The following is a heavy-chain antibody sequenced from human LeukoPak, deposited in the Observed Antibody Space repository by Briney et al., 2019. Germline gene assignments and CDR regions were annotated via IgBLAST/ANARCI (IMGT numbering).Heavy chain of an antibody. CDR1: GXTFSSFA. CDR3: ARAHYYGSGSYSPLGFDY. J-gene: IGHJ4*02. V-gene: IGHV3-30-3*01. Sequence: GRSLRLSCAASGXTFSSFAMHWVRQAPGEGLEWVAVISYDGSNKYYADSVKGRFTISRDNSKNTLYLQMNSLRAEDTAVYYCARAHYYGSGSYSPLGFDYWGQGTLVTVSS. CDR2: ISYDGSNK. D-gene: IGHD3-10*01.